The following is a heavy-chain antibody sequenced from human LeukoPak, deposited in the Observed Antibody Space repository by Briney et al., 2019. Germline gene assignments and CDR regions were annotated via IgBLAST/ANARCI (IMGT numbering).Heavy chain of an antibody. V-gene: IGHV3-30*04. Sequence: GGSLRLSCAASGFTFSSYAMHWVRQAPGKGLEWVAVISYDGSNKYYADSVEGRFTVSRDNSKNTLYLQMNSLRAEDTAVYYCARDLKGYGSGSYPIAYWGQGTLVTVSS. CDR2: ISYDGSNK. CDR3: ARDLKGYGSGSYPIAY. D-gene: IGHD3-10*01. CDR1: GFTFSSYA. J-gene: IGHJ4*02.